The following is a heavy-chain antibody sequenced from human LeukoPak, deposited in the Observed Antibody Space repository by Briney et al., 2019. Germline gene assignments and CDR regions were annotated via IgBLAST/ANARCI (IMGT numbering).Heavy chain of an antibody. CDR2: IYYSGST. J-gene: IGHJ4*02. Sequence: SETLSLTCTVSGGSISSSSYYWGWIRQPPGKGLEWIGSIYYSGSTYYNPSLKSRVTISVDTSKNQFSLKLSSVTAADTAVYYCATPGDILTGYLDYWGQGTLVTVSS. CDR1: GGSISSSSYY. D-gene: IGHD3-9*01. CDR3: ATPGDILTGYLDY. V-gene: IGHV4-39*07.